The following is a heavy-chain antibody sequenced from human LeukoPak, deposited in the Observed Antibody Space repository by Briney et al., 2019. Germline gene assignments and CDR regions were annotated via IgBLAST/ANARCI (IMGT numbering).Heavy chain of an antibody. D-gene: IGHD3-22*01. J-gene: IGHJ3*02. CDR1: GFTVSSNY. CDR2: IYSGGST. CDR3: ARDNYYVSSGDAFDI. Sequence: GGSLRLSCAASGFTVSSNYMSWVRQAPGKGLEWVSVIYSGGSTYYADSVKGRFTISRDNSKNTLYLQMNSLRAEDTAVYYCARDNYYVSSGDAFDIWGQGTMVTVSS. V-gene: IGHV3-66*01.